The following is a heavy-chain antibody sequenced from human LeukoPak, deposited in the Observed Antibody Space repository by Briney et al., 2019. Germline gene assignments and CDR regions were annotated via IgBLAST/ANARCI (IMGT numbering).Heavy chain of an antibody. CDR1: GGSISSSSYY. CDR2: IYYSGST. J-gene: IGHJ4*02. CDR3: ARLDLPPEYYFDY. D-gene: IGHD1-14*01. V-gene: IGHV4-39*01. Sequence: PSETLSLTCTVSGGSISSSSYYWGWIRQPPGKGLEWIGSIYYSGSTYYNPSLKSRVTISVDTSKNQFSLKLSSVTAADTAVYYCARLDLPPEYYFDYWGQGTLVTVSS.